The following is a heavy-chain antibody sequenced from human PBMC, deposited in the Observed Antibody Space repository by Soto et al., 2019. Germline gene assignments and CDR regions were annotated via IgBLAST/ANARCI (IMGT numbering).Heavy chain of an antibody. D-gene: IGHD3-22*01. CDR1: GGSFSGYY. J-gene: IGHJ4*02. CDR3: ARSMLYSDGSNYSPFDY. CDR2: FYYTGSI. Sequence: SETLSLTCAVYGGSFSGYYWSWIRQPPGKGLEWIGYFYYTGSINYNPSLKSRVTISIDASKNQFSLRLSSVTAADTAVYYCARSMLYSDGSNYSPFDYWGQGTLVTVSS. V-gene: IGHV4-59*12.